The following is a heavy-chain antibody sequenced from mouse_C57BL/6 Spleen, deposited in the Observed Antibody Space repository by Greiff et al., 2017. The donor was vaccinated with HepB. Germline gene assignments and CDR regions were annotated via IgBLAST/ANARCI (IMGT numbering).Heavy chain of an antibody. V-gene: IGHV1-55*01. CDR3: ARWGLRRGWFAY. CDR2: IYPGSGST. D-gene: IGHD2-2*01. CDR1: GYTFTSYW. Sequence: QVQLQQPGAELVKPGASVKMSCKASGYTFTSYWITWVKQRPGQGLEWIGDIYPGSGSTNYNEKFKSKATLTVDTSSSTAYMQLSSLTSEDSAVYYFARWGLRRGWFAYWGQGTLVTVSA. J-gene: IGHJ3*01.